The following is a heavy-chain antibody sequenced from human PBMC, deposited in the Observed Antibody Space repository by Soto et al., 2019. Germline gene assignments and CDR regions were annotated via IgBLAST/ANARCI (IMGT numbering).Heavy chain of an antibody. V-gene: IGHV4-31*03. J-gene: IGHJ3*02. CDR2: IYYSGST. D-gene: IGHD1-7*01. CDR1: GGSISSGGYY. Sequence: QVQLQESGPGLVKPSQTLSLTCTVSGGSISSGGYYWSWIRQHPGKGLEWIGYIYYSGSTYYNPSLKSRVTISVDTTKNQFSLKLSSVTAADTAVYYCARDRWAGTSAFDIWGQGTMVTVSS. CDR3: ARDRWAGTSAFDI.